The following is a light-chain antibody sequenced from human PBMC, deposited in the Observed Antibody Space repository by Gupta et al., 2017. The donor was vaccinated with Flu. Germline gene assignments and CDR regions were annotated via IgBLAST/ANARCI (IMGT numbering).Light chain of an antibody. Sequence: SVLTQPLSVSGSPGQRVTLSCTGSSSNIGAGYDVHWYPQLPGPAPKLLIYGNSNRPSGVPDRFAGSKSGTSASLAINGLQAGDEADYYCTSYDSSLSGGVFGGGTKLTVL. CDR2: GNS. CDR1: SSNIGAGYD. V-gene: IGLV1-40*01. J-gene: IGLJ3*02. CDR3: TSYDSSLSGGV.